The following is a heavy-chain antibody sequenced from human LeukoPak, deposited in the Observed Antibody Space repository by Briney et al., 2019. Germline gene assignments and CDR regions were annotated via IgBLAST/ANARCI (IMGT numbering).Heavy chain of an antibody. V-gene: IGHV2-5*01. Sequence: SGPTLLKPTQTLTLTCTVSGFSLSTNGIVVGWIRQPPGKALEWLSFIYWNGDERYSPSLRSRLSITKDSSKNQVVLTMTNMDPVDTATYYCAHKSTDTSDDYWGQGTLVIVSS. J-gene: IGHJ4*02. CDR1: GFSLSTNGIV. CDR3: AHKSTDTSDDY. D-gene: IGHD5-18*01. CDR2: IYWNGDE.